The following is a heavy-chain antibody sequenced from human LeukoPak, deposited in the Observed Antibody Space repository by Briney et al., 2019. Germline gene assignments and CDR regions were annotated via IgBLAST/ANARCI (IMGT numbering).Heavy chain of an antibody. CDR1: GFTFSSYG. V-gene: IGHV3-30*03. CDR2: ISYDGSNK. D-gene: IGHD3-22*01. J-gene: IGHJ6*02. CDR3: ARGGTEIYYRYYGMDV. Sequence: GRSLRLSCAASGFTFSSYGMHWVRQAPGKGLEWVAVISYDGSNKYYADSVKGRVTISRDNSKNTLFLQMNSLRVEDTAVYYCARGGTEIYYRYYGMDVWGQGTTVTVSS.